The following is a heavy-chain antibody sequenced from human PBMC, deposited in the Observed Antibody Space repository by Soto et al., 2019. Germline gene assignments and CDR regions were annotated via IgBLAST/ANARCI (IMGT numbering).Heavy chain of an antibody. J-gene: IGHJ4*02. Sequence: SQTLSLTCAISGDSVSSNSAAWNWIRQSPSRGLEWLGRTYYRSKWYNDYAGSVKSRITINADKSKNQFSLQLNSVTPEDTAVYYCARDKGYNWNYIGNFDSWGQGTLVTVSS. CDR1: GDSVSSNSAA. D-gene: IGHD1-7*01. CDR2: TYYRSKWYN. V-gene: IGHV6-1*01. CDR3: ARDKGYNWNYIGNFDS.